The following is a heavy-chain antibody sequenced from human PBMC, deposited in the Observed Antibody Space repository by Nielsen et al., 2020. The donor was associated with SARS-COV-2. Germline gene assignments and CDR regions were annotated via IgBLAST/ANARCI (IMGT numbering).Heavy chain of an antibody. CDR2: ISRSGGT. Sequence: SETLSLTCAVYGGSFSDYHWTWIRQPSGKGLEWIGEISRSGGTNYNPSLQSRVTISVDTSKNQFSLKLSSVTAADTAVYYCARAPITMIVVVNAFDIWGQGTMVTVSS. V-gene: IGHV4-34*01. CDR3: ARAPITMIVVVNAFDI. D-gene: IGHD3-22*01. J-gene: IGHJ3*02. CDR1: GGSFSDYH.